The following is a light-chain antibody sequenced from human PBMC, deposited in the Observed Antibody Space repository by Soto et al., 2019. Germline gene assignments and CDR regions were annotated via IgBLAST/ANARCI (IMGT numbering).Light chain of an antibody. CDR3: HVWDSSTAV. CDR2: RDS. V-gene: IGLV3-9*01. Sequence: SYELTQPLSVSVPLGQTASITCGGTNIGTRNVHWYQQKPGQAPVLVVYRDSNRPSGIPERFSGSNSGNTATLTISRAQAGDEADYYCHVWDSSTAVFGGGTQLTVL. J-gene: IGLJ3*02. CDR1: NIGTRN.